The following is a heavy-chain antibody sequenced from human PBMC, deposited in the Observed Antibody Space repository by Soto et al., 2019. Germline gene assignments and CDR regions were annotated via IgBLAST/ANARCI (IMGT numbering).Heavy chain of an antibody. CDR2: INPNSGGT. CDR3: ARGDSSGFHYYYYGMDV. D-gene: IGHD3-22*01. CDR1: GYTFTGYY. V-gene: IGHV1-2*04. J-gene: IGHJ6*02. Sequence: GASVKVCCKASGYTFTGYYMHWVRQAPGQGLEWMGWINPNSGGTNYAQKFQGWVTMTRDTSISTAYMELSRLRSDDTAVYYCARGDSSGFHYYYYGMDVWGQGTTVTVSS.